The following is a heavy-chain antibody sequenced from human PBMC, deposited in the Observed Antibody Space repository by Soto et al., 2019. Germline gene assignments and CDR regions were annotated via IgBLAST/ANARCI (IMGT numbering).Heavy chain of an antibody. CDR1: GGSLSSYS. Sequence: PSETLSLTCTVSGGSLSSYSWSWIRQPPGKGLEWIGYIYYSGSTNYNPSLKSRVTISVDTSKNQFSLKLSSVTAADTAVYYCARGRITMVRGVSNAWFDSWGQGTLVTVSS. D-gene: IGHD3-10*01. CDR3: ARGRITMVRGVSNAWFDS. V-gene: IGHV4-59*01. J-gene: IGHJ5*01. CDR2: IYYSGST.